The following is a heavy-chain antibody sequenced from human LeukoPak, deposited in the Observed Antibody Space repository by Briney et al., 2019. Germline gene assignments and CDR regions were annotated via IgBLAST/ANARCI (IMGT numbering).Heavy chain of an antibody. J-gene: IGHJ5*02. CDR2: INPNSGGT. CDR3: ARVRGYSGYDPPFDP. Sequence: ASVKVSCKASGYTFTGYYMHWVRQAPGQGLEWMGWINPNSGGTNYAQKFQGRVTMTRDTSISTAYMELSRLRSDDTAVYYCARVRGYSGYDPPFDPWGQGTLVTVSS. D-gene: IGHD5-12*01. V-gene: IGHV1-2*02. CDR1: GYTFTGYY.